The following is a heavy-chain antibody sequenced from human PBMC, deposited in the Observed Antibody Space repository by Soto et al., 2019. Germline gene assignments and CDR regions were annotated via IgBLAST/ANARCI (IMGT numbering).Heavy chain of an antibody. J-gene: IGHJ3*02. CDR3: ARVLKSSGWDNDVFDI. D-gene: IGHD6-19*01. CDR2: IDTYGSAT. CDR1: GFTFSSYW. V-gene: IGHV3-74*01. Sequence: GGSLRLSCASSGFTFSSYWMHWVRQAPGKGLVWVSRIDTYGSATRYADSVKGRFTISRDNAKNTLYLQMNTLRAEDTAVYYCARVLKSSGWDNDVFDIWGQGTMVTVSS.